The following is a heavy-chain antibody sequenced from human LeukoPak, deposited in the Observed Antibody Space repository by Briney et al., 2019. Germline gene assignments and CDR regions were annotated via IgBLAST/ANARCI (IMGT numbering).Heavy chain of an antibody. V-gene: IGHV4-4*07. Sequence: KASETLSLTCTVSGGSISSYYWSWIRQPAGKGLEWIGHIYNSGSSNYNPSLKSRVTMSVDTSKNQFSLRLSSVTAADTAVYYCARLDYGGKPVSEEHPYPDYWGQGTLVTVSS. D-gene: IGHD4-23*01. CDR3: ARLDYGGKPVSEEHPYPDY. CDR1: GGSISSYY. J-gene: IGHJ4*02. CDR2: IYNSGSS.